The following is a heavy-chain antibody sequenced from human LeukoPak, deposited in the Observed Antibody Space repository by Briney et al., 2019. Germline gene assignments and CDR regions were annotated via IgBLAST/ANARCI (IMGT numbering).Heavy chain of an antibody. D-gene: IGHD1-14*01. J-gene: IGHJ3*01. CDR1: GNTFSSNI. V-gene: IGHV1-3*01. Sequence: ASVKVSCKTSGNTFSSNIINWVRQAPGQRLDWMGWINAGNGNTKYSEKFQGRVTITRDTSASTVYMELSSLRSEDTAVYYCAREGPTTTAFRVWGQGTMVTVS. CDR3: AREGPTTTAFRV. CDR2: INAGNGNT.